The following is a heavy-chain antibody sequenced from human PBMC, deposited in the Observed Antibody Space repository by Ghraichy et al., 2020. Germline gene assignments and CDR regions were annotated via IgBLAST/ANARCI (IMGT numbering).Heavy chain of an antibody. Sequence: LSLTCAASGFTFSSYSMNWVRQAPGKGLEWISYISTISGTINYADSVKGRFTISRDNAKNSLYLQMNSLRDEDTAVYYCAKEGGGYSYRFDPWGQGTLVTVSS. CDR1: GFTFSSYS. CDR2: ISTISGTI. V-gene: IGHV3-48*02. D-gene: IGHD5-18*01. J-gene: IGHJ5*02. CDR3: AKEGGGYSYRFDP.